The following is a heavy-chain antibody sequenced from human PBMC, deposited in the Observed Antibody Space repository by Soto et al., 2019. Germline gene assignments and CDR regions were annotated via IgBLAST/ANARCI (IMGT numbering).Heavy chain of an antibody. V-gene: IGHV3-30*03. CDR1: GFKFNSYG. J-gene: IGHJ5*02. CDR3: ARDRFGGTEGTNWLDP. CDR2: ISYDGSDT. D-gene: IGHD3-10*01. Sequence: QEQLVQSGGGVVQPGRSLRLSCAASGFKFNSYGMHWVRQAPGKGLEWVAVISYDGSDTSYGDTVKGRFTISRDNSKNTFHLQMRSVRLDDTAVYYWARDRFGGTEGTNWLDPWGQGSLVTVSS.